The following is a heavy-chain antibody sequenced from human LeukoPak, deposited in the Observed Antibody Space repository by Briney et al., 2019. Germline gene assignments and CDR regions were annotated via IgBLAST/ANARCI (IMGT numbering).Heavy chain of an antibody. V-gene: IGHV3-7*01. CDR2: IKQDGSEK. CDR1: GFTFSTYW. D-gene: IGHD2-15*01. CDR3: AGTNGYCSGGKCSEYYYYYGMDV. J-gene: IGHJ6*02. Sequence: GGSLRLSCAASGFTFSTYWMSWVRQAPGKGLEWVANIKQDGSEKHYVDSVKGRFTISRDNAKNSVYLQMNSLRAEDTAVYYCAGTNGYCSGGKCSEYYYYYGMDVWGQGTTVTVSS.